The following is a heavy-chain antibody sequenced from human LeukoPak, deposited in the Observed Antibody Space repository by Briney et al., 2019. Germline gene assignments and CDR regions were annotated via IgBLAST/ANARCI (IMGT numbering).Heavy chain of an antibody. CDR3: ARELGFGWGGVAAHDAFDI. CDR2: IYHSEST. D-gene: IGHD2-15*01. CDR1: GGSISSSNW. Sequence: PSGTLSLTCAVSGGSISSSNWWSWVRQPPGKGLEWIGEIYHSESTNYNPSLKSRVTISVDKSKNQFSLKLSSVTAADTAVYYCARELGFGWGGVAAHDAFDIWGQGTMVTVSS. V-gene: IGHV4-4*02. J-gene: IGHJ3*02.